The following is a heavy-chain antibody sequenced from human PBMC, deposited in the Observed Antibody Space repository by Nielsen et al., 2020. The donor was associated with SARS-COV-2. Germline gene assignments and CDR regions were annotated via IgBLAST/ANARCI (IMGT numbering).Heavy chain of an antibody. CDR1: GGSISSSSYY. J-gene: IGHJ6*02. Sequence: SETLSLTCTVSGGSISSSSYYWGWIRQPPGKGLEWIGSIYYSGSTYHNPSLKSRVTISVDTSKNQFSLKLSSVTAADTAVYYCARGGGATTDYYYYGMDVWGQGTTVTVSS. CDR2: IYYSGST. CDR3: ARGGGATTDYYYYGMDV. D-gene: IGHD1-26*01. V-gene: IGHV4-39*01.